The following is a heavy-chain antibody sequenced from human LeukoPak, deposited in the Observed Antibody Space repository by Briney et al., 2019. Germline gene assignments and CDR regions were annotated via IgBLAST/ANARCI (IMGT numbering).Heavy chain of an antibody. J-gene: IGHJ4*02. CDR1: GYIFTSYG. CDR2: ISAYNGNT. V-gene: IGHV1-18*01. Sequence: ASVKVSCKASGYIFTSYGISWVRQAPGQGLEWMGWISAYNGNTNYAQKLQGRVTMTTDTSTSTAYMELRSLRSDDTAVYYCAREGYDILTGLFDYWGQGTLVTVSS. D-gene: IGHD3-9*01. CDR3: AREGYDILTGLFDY.